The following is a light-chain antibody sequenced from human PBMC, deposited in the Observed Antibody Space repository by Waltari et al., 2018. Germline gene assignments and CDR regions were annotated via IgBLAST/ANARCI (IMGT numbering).Light chain of an antibody. V-gene: IGLV2-14*01. J-gene: IGLJ3*02. CDR3: SSYRSPSTWV. CDR2: DVT. Sequence: QSALTQPASVSGSPGQSITISCSGTSSDIGGYNYVSWFQQSPGKAPKLMIYDVTKRPPGVSNRFSGSKSGGTASLTISGLQTEDEADYYCSSYRSPSTWVFGGGTKLTVL. CDR1: SSDIGGYNY.